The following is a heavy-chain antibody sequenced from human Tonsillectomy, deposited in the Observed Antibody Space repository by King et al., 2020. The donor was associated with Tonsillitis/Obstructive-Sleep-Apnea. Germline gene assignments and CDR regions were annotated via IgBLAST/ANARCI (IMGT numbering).Heavy chain of an antibody. CDR1: GYTFPSYY. D-gene: IGHD1-26*01. J-gene: IGHJ6*03. CDR3: ARVRRVGTTTDYYYYLDV. V-gene: IGHV1-46*01. Sequence: QLVQSGVEVKKPGASVKVSCKASGYTFPSYYMHWVRQAPGQGLEWMGIINPSGGGTRDAQKFQGRATMTRDTSTSTVYMELSSLRSEDTAVYFCARVRRVGTTTDYYYYLDVWGKGTTVTVSS. CDR2: INPSGGGT.